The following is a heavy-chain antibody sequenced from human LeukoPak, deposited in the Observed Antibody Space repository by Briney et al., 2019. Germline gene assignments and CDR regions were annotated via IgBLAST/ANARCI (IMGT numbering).Heavy chain of an antibody. CDR1: GGSISSSSYY. V-gene: IGHV4-39*07. D-gene: IGHD5-12*01. Sequence: SETLSLTCTVSGGSISSSSYYWGWIRQPPGKGLEWIGSFYYSGSTYYNPSLKSRVTISVDTSKNQFSLKLNSVTAADTAVYYCARAALRTPLTYFDYWGQGTLVTVSS. CDR2: FYYSGST. J-gene: IGHJ4*02. CDR3: ARAALRTPLTYFDY.